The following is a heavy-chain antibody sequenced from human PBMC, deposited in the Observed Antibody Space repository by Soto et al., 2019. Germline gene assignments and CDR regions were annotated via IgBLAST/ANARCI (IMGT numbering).Heavy chain of an antibody. D-gene: IGHD1-26*01. CDR3: ARTVGAAYNFDS. V-gene: IGHV4-4*07. CDR1: GDSMTKYY. Sequence: QVQLQESGPGLVKPSETLSLTCTVSGDSMTKYYWSWIRQPAGKGLEWIGRIYTSGSTNYDPSLKERVTMLIDKANKHCDPTVNSVTGADTAVYYDARTVGAAYNFDSWGQGALVAVS. J-gene: IGHJ4*02. CDR2: IYTSGST.